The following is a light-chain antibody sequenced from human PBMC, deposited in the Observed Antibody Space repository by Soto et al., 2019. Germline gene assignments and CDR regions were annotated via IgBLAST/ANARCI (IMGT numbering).Light chain of an antibody. V-gene: IGLV1-40*01. CDR2: GNT. Sequence: QSVLTQPPSVSGAPGQRVTITCTGSSSNIAGYDVHWYQQLPGKPPRLLIYGNTNRPSGVPDRFSGSKSDTSASLAITGLQAEDEADYYCQSYDSSLSVVVFGGGTKLTVL. J-gene: IGLJ2*01. CDR3: QSYDSSLSVVV. CDR1: SSNIAGYD.